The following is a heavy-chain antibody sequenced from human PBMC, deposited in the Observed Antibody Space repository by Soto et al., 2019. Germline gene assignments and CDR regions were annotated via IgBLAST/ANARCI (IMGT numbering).Heavy chain of an antibody. CDR1: GFSLSTSGVG. V-gene: IGHV2-5*02. Sequence: QITLKESGPTLVNPTQTLTLTCTFSGFSLSTSGVGVGWIRQPPGKALEWLALIYWDDDKRYSPSLKSRLTLTKDTSKNQVVLTMTNMEPVDTATYYCAHISARIAAASTSTYDYWGQGTLLTVSS. D-gene: IGHD6-13*01. CDR3: AHISARIAAASTSTYDY. CDR2: IYWDDDK. J-gene: IGHJ4*02.